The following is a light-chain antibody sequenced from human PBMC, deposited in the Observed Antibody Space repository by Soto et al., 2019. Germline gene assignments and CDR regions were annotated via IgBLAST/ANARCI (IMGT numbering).Light chain of an antibody. CDR3: HQYGISPGT. V-gene: IGKV3-20*01. CDR1: QSVTSNY. J-gene: IGKJ1*01. Sequence: EIVLTQSPGTLSSSTGERVTLSYRASQSVTSNYLAWYQQKPAQSPRLLIFGASIRDTGLPDRFSGGGSGRDVTLTISRLEPEDSAVYYCHQYGISPGTFGQGTKVDIK. CDR2: GAS.